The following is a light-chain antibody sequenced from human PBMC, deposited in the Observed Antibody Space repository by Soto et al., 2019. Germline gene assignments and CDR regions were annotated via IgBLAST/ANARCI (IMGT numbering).Light chain of an antibody. CDR1: SSNIGSSN. J-gene: IGLJ3*02. CDR2: SDN. Sequence: QPVLTQPPSASGTPGQRVTISCSGGSSNIGSSNVNWYRQFPGTAPKFLIFSDNQRPSGVPERFSGSKSGTSASLAISGLQSEDEADYYCAAWDDSLNGWVFGGGTKLTVL. CDR3: AAWDDSLNGWV. V-gene: IGLV1-44*01.